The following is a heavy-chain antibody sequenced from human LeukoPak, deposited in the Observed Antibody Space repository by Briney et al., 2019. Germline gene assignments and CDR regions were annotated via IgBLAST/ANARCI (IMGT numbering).Heavy chain of an antibody. J-gene: IGHJ4*02. CDR2: INHSGST. D-gene: IGHD6-6*01. V-gene: IGHV4-34*01. Sequence: SETLSLTCAVYGGSFSDYYWSWIRQPPGKGLEWIGEINHSGSTNYNPSLKSRVTISVDTSKNQFSLKLSSVTAADTAVYYCARGIAARPFDYWGQGTLVTVSS. CDR1: GGSFSDYY. CDR3: ARGIAARPFDY.